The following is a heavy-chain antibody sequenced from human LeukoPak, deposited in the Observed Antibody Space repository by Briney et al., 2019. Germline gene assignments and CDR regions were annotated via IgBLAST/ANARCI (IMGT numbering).Heavy chain of an antibody. D-gene: IGHD3-9*01. J-gene: IGHJ4*02. CDR3: ARVGLLTGYYFFDY. Sequence: AASVKVSCETSGYTFSSYGITWVRQAPGQGLEWVGWIRGDNGDTNYAQKLQGRVTMTTDTSTSTAYMELRSLGSDETAVYYCARVGLLTGYYFFDYWGQGTLVTVSS. CDR2: IRGDNGDT. CDR1: GYTFSSYG. V-gene: IGHV1-18*01.